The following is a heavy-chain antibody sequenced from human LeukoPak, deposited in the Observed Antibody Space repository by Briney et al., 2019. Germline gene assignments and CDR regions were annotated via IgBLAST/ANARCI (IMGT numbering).Heavy chain of an antibody. CDR3: ARDFSGGYYDFWSGYYPNFDY. Sequence: PGGSLRLSCAASGFTFSSYGMHWVRQAPGKGLEWVAVIWYDGSNKYYADSVKGRFTISRDNSKNALYLQMNSLRAEDTAVYYCARDFSGGYYDFWSGYYPNFDYWGQGTLVTVSS. V-gene: IGHV3-33*01. D-gene: IGHD3-3*01. J-gene: IGHJ4*02. CDR1: GFTFSSYG. CDR2: IWYDGSNK.